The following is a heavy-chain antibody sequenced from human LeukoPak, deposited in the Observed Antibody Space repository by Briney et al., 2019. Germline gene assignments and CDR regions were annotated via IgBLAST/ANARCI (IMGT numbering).Heavy chain of an antibody. V-gene: IGHV4-59*01. D-gene: IGHD3-22*01. Sequence: SETLSLTCTVSGGSISTYYWTWIRQPPGKGLEWIGYIFYTGSSNYNPSLKSRVTMSVDMSRNHFSLNLDSVTTADTAVYYCARDIRPSEDRYYYDSSGYPGWWFDPWGQGTLVTVSS. CDR3: ARDIRPSEDRYYYDSSGYPGWWFDP. J-gene: IGHJ5*02. CDR2: IFYTGSS. CDR1: GGSISTYY.